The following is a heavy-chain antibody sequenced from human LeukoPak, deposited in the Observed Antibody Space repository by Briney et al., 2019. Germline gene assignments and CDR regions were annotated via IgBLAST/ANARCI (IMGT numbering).Heavy chain of an antibody. CDR1: EFSVGSNY. CDR3: ATDLIHYYASGAKT. J-gene: IGHJ5*02. V-gene: IGHV3-21*01. D-gene: IGHD3-10*01. CDR2: ISTSGIYI. Sequence: GGSLRLSCAASEFSVGSNYMTWVRQAPGKGLEWVSSISTSGIYIYYADSVKGRFTISRDNAKNSLYLQMNSLRAEDTAVYYCATDLIHYYASGAKTWGQGTLVTVSS.